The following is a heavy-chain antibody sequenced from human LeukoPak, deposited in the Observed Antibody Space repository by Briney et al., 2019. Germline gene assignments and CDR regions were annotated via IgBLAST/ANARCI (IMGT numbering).Heavy chain of an antibody. CDR3: VRPAPLAWFDP. CDR2: VYYSGST. CDR1: GGSIRSYY. D-gene: IGHD3-16*01. V-gene: IGHV4-59*08. Sequence: SETLSLTCTVSGGSIRSYYWNWIRQPPGKGLEWIGYVYYSGSTNYSPSLKSRVTISVDTSKNQFSLKLSSVTAADTAMYYCVRPAPLAWFDPWGQGTLATVSS. J-gene: IGHJ5*02.